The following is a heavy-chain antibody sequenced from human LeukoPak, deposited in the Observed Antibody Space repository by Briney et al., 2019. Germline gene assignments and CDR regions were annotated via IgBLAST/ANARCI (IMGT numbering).Heavy chain of an antibody. CDR3: AKDLVPGAMQPWSAPLD. Sequence: GGSLRLSCAASGFTFSSYGMNWVRQAPGKGLEWVVFIRYDGSNKYYADSVKGRFTISRDNSKNTLYLQMNSQRGEDTAVYYCAKDLVPGAMQPWSAPLDWGQGTLVTVSS. D-gene: IGHD2-2*01. J-gene: IGHJ4*02. V-gene: IGHV3-30*02. CDR2: IRYDGSNK. CDR1: GFTFSSYG.